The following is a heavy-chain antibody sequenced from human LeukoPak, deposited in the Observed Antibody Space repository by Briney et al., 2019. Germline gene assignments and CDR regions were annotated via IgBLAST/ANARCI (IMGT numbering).Heavy chain of an antibody. Sequence: GGSLRLSCAASGFTFTNAWMTWVRQAPGKGLEWVGRIKSKSEGGTTDYAAPVKGRFMISRDDSKNTLYLQMNSLRAEDTAVYYCAKDRGSGYPPYYMDVWGKGTTVTISS. CDR2: IKSKSEGGTT. CDR3: AKDRGSGYPPYYMDV. D-gene: IGHD3-22*01. CDR1: GFTFTNAW. J-gene: IGHJ6*03. V-gene: IGHV3-15*01.